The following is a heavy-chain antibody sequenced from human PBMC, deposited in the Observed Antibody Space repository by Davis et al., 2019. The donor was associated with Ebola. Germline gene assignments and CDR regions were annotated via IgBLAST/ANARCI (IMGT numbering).Heavy chain of an antibody. J-gene: IGHJ6*03. Sequence: GESLKISCTASGFTFGDYAMSWFRQAPGKGLEWVGFIRSKADGGTTDYAAPVQGRFIISRDDSKNTLDLQMNSLKTEDTAVYYCAREYYDFWSAYPDDYYYYYIDVWGKGTTVTVSS. CDR2: IRSKADGGTT. CDR3: AREYYDFWSAYPDDYYYYYIDV. D-gene: IGHD3-3*01. V-gene: IGHV3-49*03. CDR1: GFTFGDYA.